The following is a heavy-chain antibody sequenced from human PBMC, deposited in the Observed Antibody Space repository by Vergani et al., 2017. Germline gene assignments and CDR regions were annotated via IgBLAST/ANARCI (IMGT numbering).Heavy chain of an antibody. D-gene: IGHD5-18*01. CDR1: GFTFSSYG. J-gene: IGHJ2*01. CDR2: IRYDGSNK. V-gene: IGHV3-30*02. Sequence: QVQLVESGGGVVQPGGSLRLSCAASGFTFSSYGMHWVRQAPGKGLEWVAFIRYDGSNKYYADSVKGRFTISRDNSKNTLYLQMNSLRAEDTAVYYCASRDVLDTEIKNWYFDLWGRGTLVTVSS. CDR3: ASRDVLDTEIKNWYFDL.